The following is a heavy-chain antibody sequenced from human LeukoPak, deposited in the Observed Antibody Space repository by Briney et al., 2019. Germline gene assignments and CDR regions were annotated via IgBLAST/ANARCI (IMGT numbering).Heavy chain of an antibody. CDR2: INHSGST. CDR1: GGSFSGYY. Sequence: SETLTLTCAVYGGSFSGYYWSWIRQPPGKGLEWIGEINHSGSTNYNPSLKSRVTVSVDTSKNQFSLKLSSVTAADTAVYYCARRGLYDYVWGSRSYYFDYWGQGTLVTVSS. V-gene: IGHV4-34*01. CDR3: ARRGLYDYVWGSRSYYFDY. J-gene: IGHJ4*02. D-gene: IGHD3-16*01.